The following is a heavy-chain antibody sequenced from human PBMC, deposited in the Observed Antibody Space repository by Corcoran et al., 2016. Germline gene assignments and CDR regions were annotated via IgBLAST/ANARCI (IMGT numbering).Heavy chain of an antibody. D-gene: IGHD3-3*01. CDR3: ARRELLRFLGGWFDP. V-gene: IGHV4-34*01. CDR2: INHSGST. CDR1: GGSFSGYY. Sequence: QVQLQQWGAGLLKPSETLSLTCAVYGGSFSGYYWSWIRQPPGKGLEWIGEINHSGSTNCNPSLKSRVTISVDTSKNQFYLKLSSVTAADTAVYYCARRELLRFLGGWFDPWGQGTPVTVSS. J-gene: IGHJ5*02.